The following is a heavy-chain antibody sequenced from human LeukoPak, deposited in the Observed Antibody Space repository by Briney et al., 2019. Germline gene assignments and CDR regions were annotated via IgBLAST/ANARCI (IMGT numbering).Heavy chain of an antibody. V-gene: IGHV1-69*13. Sequence: SVKVSCKASGGTFSSYAISWVRRAPGQGLEWMGGIIPIFGTANYAQKFQGRVTITADESTSTAYMELSSLRSEDTAVYYCARHPDYYYYMDVWGKGTTVTVSS. J-gene: IGHJ6*03. CDR2: IIPIFGTA. CDR1: GGTFSSYA. CDR3: ARHPDYYYYMDV.